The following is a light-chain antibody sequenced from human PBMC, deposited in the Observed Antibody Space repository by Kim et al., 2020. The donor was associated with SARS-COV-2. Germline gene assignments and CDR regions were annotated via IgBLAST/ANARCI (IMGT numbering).Light chain of an antibody. Sequence: SVAVGQTIRITCQVDSLRNAYANWDQQIPGQATVLVIYGKNKRPSGIPDRFAGSILGNTASLTITGTQAEDVADYYCCSRDTSGVIFGGGTQLTVL. CDR3: CSRDTSGVI. CDR1: SLRNAY. V-gene: IGLV3-19*01. J-gene: IGLJ2*01. CDR2: GKN.